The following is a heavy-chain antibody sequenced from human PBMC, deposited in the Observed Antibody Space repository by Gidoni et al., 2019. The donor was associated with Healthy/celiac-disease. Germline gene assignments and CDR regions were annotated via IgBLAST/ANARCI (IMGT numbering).Heavy chain of an antibody. J-gene: IGHJ4*02. V-gene: IGHV3-23*01. D-gene: IGHD6-6*01. Sequence: EVQLLESGGGLVQPGGSLRLSCAASGFTFSCYPMRWVRQAPGKGLEWVSAISGSGGSTYYADSVEGRFTISRDNSKNTLYLQMNSLRAEDTAVYYCAKDPSPVVRPFSRPAYYFDYWGQGTLVTVSS. CDR2: ISGSGGST. CDR1: GFTFSCYP. CDR3: AKDPSPVVRPFSRPAYYFDY.